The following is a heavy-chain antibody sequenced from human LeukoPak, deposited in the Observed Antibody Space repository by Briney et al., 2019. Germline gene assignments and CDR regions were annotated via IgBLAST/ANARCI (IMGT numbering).Heavy chain of an antibody. CDR1: GFTFSSYE. J-gene: IGHJ5*02. D-gene: IGHD2-21*01. V-gene: IGHV3-48*03. CDR2: ISSSGSTI. CDR3: AKRVMGHHHRVDP. Sequence: PGGSLRLSCAASGFTFSSYEMNWVRQAPGKGLEWVSYISSSGSTIYYADSVKGRFTISRDNAKNSLYLQMNSLRAEGTGVYYLAKRVMGHHHRVDPLGQGTLVTVSS.